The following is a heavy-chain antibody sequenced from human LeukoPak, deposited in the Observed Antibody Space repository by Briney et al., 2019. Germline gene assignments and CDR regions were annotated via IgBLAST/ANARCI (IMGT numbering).Heavy chain of an antibody. CDR1: GYTFTSYY. CDR2: INPSGGST. J-gene: IGHJ5*02. D-gene: IGHD4-23*01. V-gene: IGHV1-46*01. Sequence: ASVKVPCKASGYTFTSYYMHWVRQAPGQGLEWMGIINPSGGSTSYAQKFQGRVTMTRDASTSTVYMELSSLRSEDTAVYYCARDLDYGGNSNWFDPWGLGTLVTVSS. CDR3: ARDLDYGGNSNWFDP.